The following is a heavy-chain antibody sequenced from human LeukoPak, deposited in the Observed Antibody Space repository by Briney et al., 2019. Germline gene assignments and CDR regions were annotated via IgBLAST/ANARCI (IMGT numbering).Heavy chain of an antibody. D-gene: IGHD1-1*01. CDR2: ISSSSSYI. J-gene: IGHJ4*02. CDR1: GFTFSSYA. Sequence: PGGSLRLSCAASGFTFSSYAMSWVRQAPGKGLEWVSSISSSSSYIYYADSVKGRFTISRDNAKNSLYLQMNSLRAEDTAVYYCARGKLTGYDYWGQGTLVTVSS. V-gene: IGHV3-21*01. CDR3: ARGKLTGYDY.